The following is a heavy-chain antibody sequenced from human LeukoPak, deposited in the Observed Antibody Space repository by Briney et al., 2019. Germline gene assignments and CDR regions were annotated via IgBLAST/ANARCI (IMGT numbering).Heavy chain of an antibody. V-gene: IGHV3-30*18. Sequence: PGGSLRLSCAASGFTFSSYGMHWVRQAPGKGLEWVAVISYDGSNKYYADSVKGRFTISRDNSKNTLYLQMNSLRAEDTAVYYCAKDRYSSSWSRWFDPWGQGTLVTVSS. J-gene: IGHJ5*02. CDR1: GFTFSSYG. CDR3: AKDRYSSSWSRWFDP. D-gene: IGHD6-13*01. CDR2: ISYDGSNK.